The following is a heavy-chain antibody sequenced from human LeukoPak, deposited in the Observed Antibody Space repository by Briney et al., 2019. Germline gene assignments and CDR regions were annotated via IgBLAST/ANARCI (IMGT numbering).Heavy chain of an antibody. J-gene: IGHJ4*02. CDR1: GFTFSSYG. D-gene: IGHD3-10*01. V-gene: IGHV3-33*01. CDR3: ARDRPSSGSHSRHFDY. Sequence: GGSLRLSCAASGFTFSSYGMHWVRQAPGKGLEWVAVIWYDGSNKYYADSVKGRFTIPRDNSKNTLYLQMNSLRAEDTAVYYCARDRPSSGSHSRHFDYWGQGTLVTVSS. CDR2: IWYDGSNK.